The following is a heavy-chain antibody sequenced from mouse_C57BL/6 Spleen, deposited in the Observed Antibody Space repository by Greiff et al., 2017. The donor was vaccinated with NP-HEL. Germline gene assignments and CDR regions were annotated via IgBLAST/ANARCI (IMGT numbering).Heavy chain of an antibody. J-gene: IGHJ3*01. Sequence: QVQLQESGPELVKPGASVKISCKASGYAFSSSWMNWVKQRPGKGLEWIGRIYPGDGDTNYNGKFKGKATLTADKSSSTAYMQLSSLTSEDSAVYCCARSVYYGYDGFAYWGQGTLVTVSA. CDR3: ARSVYYGYDGFAY. CDR1: GYAFSSSW. CDR2: IYPGDGDT. V-gene: IGHV1-82*01. D-gene: IGHD2-2*01.